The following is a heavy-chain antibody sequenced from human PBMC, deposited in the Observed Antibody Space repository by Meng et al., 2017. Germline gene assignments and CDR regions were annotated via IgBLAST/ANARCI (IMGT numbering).Heavy chain of an antibody. V-gene: IGHV1-2*06. Sequence: QVRLGNLWVKVTQPGASVNIPCKASGYTFIDAYIHWVRQAPGQGLEWMGRIIPRSSDANSAQKFQGRVTLTWDTSINTAYMELSSLRSDDTAIYYCARDGGNYDFDYWGQGTLVTVSS. D-gene: IGHD1-7*01. J-gene: IGHJ4*02. CDR2: IIPRSSDA. CDR3: ARDGGNYDFDY. CDR1: GYTFIDAY.